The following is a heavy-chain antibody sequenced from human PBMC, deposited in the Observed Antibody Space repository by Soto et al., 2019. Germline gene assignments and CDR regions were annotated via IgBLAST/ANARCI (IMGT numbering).Heavy chain of an antibody. CDR1: GFTFDDYG. J-gene: IGHJ3*01. CDR3: XXXXXXXXXYTFDL. CDR2: INWNGGST. Sequence: GGSLRLSCAASGFTFDDYGMSWVRQVPGKGPEWVSGINWNGGSTGYADSVKGRFTISRDNAKNSLYLQMNSLRVEDTALYYXXXXXXXXXXYTFDLWGQGTMVTVSS. V-gene: IGHV3-20*04. D-gene: IGHD2-2*02.